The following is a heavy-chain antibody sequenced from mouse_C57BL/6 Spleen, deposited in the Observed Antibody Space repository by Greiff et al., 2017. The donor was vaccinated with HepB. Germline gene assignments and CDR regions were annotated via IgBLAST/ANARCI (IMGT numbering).Heavy chain of an antibody. V-gene: IGHV1-64*01. J-gene: IGHJ4*01. D-gene: IGHD2-4*01. CDR2: IHPNSGST. Sequence: QVQLQQSGAELVKPGASVKLSCKASGYTFTSYWMHWVKQRPGQGLEWIGMIHPNSGSTNYNEKFKSKATLTVDKSSSTAYMQLSSLTSEDSAVYYCANMITTLYYYAMDYWGQGTSVTVSS. CDR3: ANMITTLYYYAMDY. CDR1: GYTFTSYW.